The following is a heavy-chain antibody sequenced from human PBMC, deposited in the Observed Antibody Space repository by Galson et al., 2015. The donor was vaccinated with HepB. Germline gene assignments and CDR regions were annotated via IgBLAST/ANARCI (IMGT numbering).Heavy chain of an antibody. CDR2: ISWNSGSI. D-gene: IGHD5-18*01. J-gene: IGHJ4*02. Sequence: SLRLSCAASGFTFDDYAMHWVRQAPGKGLEWVSGISWNSGSIGYADSVKGRFTISIDNAKNSLYLQMNSLRAEDTALYYCAKSPIQPPAYLLDYWGQGTLVTVSS. CDR1: GFTFDDYA. V-gene: IGHV3-9*01. CDR3: AKSPIQPPAYLLDY.